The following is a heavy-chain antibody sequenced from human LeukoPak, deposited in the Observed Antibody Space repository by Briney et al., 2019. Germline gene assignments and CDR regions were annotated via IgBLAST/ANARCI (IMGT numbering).Heavy chain of an antibody. CDR3: AGAYCGGDCYGDYYYYGMDV. J-gene: IGHJ6*02. CDR2: IQSDGIKK. CDR1: GFTFNSDG. Sequence: GGSLRLSCEASGFTFNSDGMHWVRQAPGKGLEWVAFIQSDGIKKEYADSVRGRFTISRDNSKNTLYLQMNSLRAEDTAVYYCAGAYCGGDCYGDYYYYGMDVWGQGTTVTVSS. D-gene: IGHD2-21*02. V-gene: IGHV3-30*02.